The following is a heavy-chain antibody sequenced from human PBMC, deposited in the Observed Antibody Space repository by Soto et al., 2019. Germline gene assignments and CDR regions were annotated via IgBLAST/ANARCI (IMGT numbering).Heavy chain of an antibody. CDR3: ARERYYGSGSYYTPYYYYGMDV. V-gene: IGHV1-69*01. CDR1: GGTFSSYA. Sequence: QVQLVQSGAEVKKPGSSVKVSCKASGGTFSSYAISWVRQAPGQGLEWMGGIIPIFGTANYEQKFQGRVTITADESTSTAYMELSSLRSEDTAVYYCARERYYGSGSYYTPYYYYGMDVWGQGTTVTVSS. D-gene: IGHD3-10*01. CDR2: IIPIFGTA. J-gene: IGHJ6*02.